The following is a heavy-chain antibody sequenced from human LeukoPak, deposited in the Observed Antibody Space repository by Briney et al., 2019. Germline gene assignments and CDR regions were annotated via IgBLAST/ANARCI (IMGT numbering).Heavy chain of an antibody. CDR3: AREQSGTRGWYTVDY. Sequence: AGGSLRLSCAASGFTFSTYATTWVRQGPGKGLEWVSAIRPDGDRTYYANSVRGRFTISRDNSKDTVYLQINGLRVEDTAVYYCAREQSGTRGWYTVDYWGQGTLVTVSS. CDR2: IRPDGDRT. V-gene: IGHV3-23*01. J-gene: IGHJ4*02. CDR1: GFTFSTYA. D-gene: IGHD6-19*01.